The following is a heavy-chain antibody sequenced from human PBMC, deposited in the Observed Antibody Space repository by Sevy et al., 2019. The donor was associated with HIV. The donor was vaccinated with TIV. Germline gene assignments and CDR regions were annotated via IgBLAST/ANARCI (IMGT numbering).Heavy chain of an antibody. CDR3: AKDPVPDLDSGIVLAPFDY. D-gene: IGHD1-26*01. V-gene: IGHV3-23*01. CDR1: KFTFTIYA. Sequence: GGSLRLSCAASKFTFTIYAMSWVRQAPGKGLEWVSAISGSGGSTYYADSVKGRFTISRDNSKNTRYLQMNNMTAEDTAVYYCAKDPVPDLDSGIVLAPFDYWGQGTLVTVSS. CDR2: ISGSGGST. J-gene: IGHJ4*02.